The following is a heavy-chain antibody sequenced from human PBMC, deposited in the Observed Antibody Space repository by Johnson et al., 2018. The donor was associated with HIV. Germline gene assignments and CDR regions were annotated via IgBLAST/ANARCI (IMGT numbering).Heavy chain of an antibody. CDR1: GFTFDDCG. J-gene: IGHJ3*01. V-gene: IGHV3-20*04. CDR2: ISWTGGSA. Sequence: MLLVESGGIVVQPGGSLRLSCAASGFTFDDCGMSWVRQGPGKGLEWVSGISWTGGSAAYADSVKGRFTISRDNAKNSLYLQMNTLRVEDTALYYCARESGQAFDVWGQGTMVTVSS. D-gene: IGHD6-25*01. CDR3: ARESGQAFDV.